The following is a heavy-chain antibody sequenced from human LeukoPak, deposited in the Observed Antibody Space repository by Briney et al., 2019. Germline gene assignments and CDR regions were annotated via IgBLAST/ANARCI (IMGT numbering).Heavy chain of an antibody. J-gene: IGHJ4*01. CDR3: ARGEAYYDFWSGYYLFDY. D-gene: IGHD3-3*01. Sequence: GGSLRLSCAASGFTFSSYAMSWVRQAPGKGLEWVSYISSSGSTIYYADSVKGRFTISRDNAKNSLYLQMNSLRAEDTAVYYCARGEAYYDFWSGYYLFDYWGHGTLVTVSS. V-gene: IGHV3-48*04. CDR1: GFTFSSYA. CDR2: ISSSGSTI.